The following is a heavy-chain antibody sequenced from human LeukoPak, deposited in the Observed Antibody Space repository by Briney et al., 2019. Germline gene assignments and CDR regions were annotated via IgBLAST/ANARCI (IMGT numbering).Heavy chain of an antibody. J-gene: IGHJ4*02. CDR1: GGSISGYY. V-gene: IGHV4-59*12. CDR2: IYYSGST. D-gene: IGHD6-13*01. CDR3: ARVAAAGSYYFDY. Sequence: SETLSLTCTVSGGSISGYYWSWIRQPPGKGLEWIGYIYYSGSTNYNPSLKSRVTISVDTSKNQFSLKLSSVTAVDTAVYYCARVAAAGSYYFDYWGQGTLVTVSS.